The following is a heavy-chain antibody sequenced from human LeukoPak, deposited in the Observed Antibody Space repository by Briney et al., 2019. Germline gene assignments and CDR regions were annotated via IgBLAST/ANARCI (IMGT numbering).Heavy chain of an antibody. Sequence: PSETLSLTCTVSGGSIGSSNYYWGWIRQPPGKGLEWIGSIYYSGSTYYNPSLKSRVTISVDTSRNQTSLKLSSVTAADTAVYYCARQAKGYMDVWGKGTTVTVSS. V-gene: IGHV4-39*01. CDR2: IYYSGST. CDR3: ARQAKGYMDV. CDR1: GGSIGSSNYY. J-gene: IGHJ6*03.